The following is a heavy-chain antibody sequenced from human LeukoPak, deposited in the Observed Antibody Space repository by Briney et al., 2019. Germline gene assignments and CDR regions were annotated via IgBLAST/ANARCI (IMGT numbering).Heavy chain of an antibody. CDR1: GGSISSGGYY. Sequence: SQTLSLTCTVSGGSISSGGYYWSWIRQHPGKGLEWIGYIHYSGSTYYNPSLKSRVTISVDTSKNQYSLKLSSVTDADTAVYYCARAELELGRHTNYYMDVWGKGTTVTVSS. CDR2: IHYSGST. CDR3: ARAELELGRHTNYYMDV. J-gene: IGHJ6*03. V-gene: IGHV4-31*03. D-gene: IGHD1-7*01.